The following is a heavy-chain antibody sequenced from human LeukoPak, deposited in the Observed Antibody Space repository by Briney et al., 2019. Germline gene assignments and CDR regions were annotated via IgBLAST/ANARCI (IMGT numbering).Heavy chain of an antibody. V-gene: IGHV3-48*02. J-gene: IGHJ4*02. CDR1: GFTFSSYS. CDR2: ISSSSTI. D-gene: IGHD6-13*01. Sequence: GGSLRLSCAASGFTFSSYSMNWVRQAPGKGLKWVSYISSSSTIYYADSVKGRFTISRDNAKNSLYLQMNSLRDEDTAVYYCARYGGAAAGTFDYWGQGTLVTVSS. CDR3: ARYGGAAAGTFDY.